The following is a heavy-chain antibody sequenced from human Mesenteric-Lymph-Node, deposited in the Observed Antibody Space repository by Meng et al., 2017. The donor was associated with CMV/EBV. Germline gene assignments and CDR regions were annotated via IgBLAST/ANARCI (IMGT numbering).Heavy chain of an antibody. CDR3: ARDGYSTNWFVS. CDR2: ISSSSSYI. D-gene: IGHD5-12*01. Sequence: GESLRISCAASGFTFSSYSMNWVRQAPGKGLEWVSSISSSSSYIYYADSVKGRFTISRDNSKNTVYLQMNSLRVEDTAVYYCARDGYSTNWFVSWGQGTLVTVSS. CDR1: GFTFSSYS. J-gene: IGHJ5*02. V-gene: IGHV3-21*04.